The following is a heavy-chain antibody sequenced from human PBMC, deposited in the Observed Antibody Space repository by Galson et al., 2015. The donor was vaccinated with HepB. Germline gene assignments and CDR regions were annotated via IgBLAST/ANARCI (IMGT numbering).Heavy chain of an antibody. D-gene: IGHD2-15*01. Sequence: SVKVSCKATGYTFTSYVISWVRQAPGQGLQWMGRVSTYNGDTKYARKFQGRVTMTTDTFTSTAYMELRSLRSDDTAFYYCARGALVGVVGGSQNNWFAPWGQGTLVTVSS. CDR3: ARGALVGVVGGSQNNWFAP. J-gene: IGHJ5*02. CDR2: VSTYNGDT. CDR1: GYTFTSYV. V-gene: IGHV1-18*01.